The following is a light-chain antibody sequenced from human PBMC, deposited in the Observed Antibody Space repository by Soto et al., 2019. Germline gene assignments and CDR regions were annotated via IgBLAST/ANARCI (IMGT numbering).Light chain of an antibody. CDR1: QSISGW. V-gene: IGKV1-5*01. Sequence: DIQMTQSPSTLSASVGGRVTITCRASQSISGWMAWYQQKPGKAPKLLIYDASNLESGVPSRFSGSRSGKEFTLTISSLQADDYATYFCQQYNTYPWTFGQGTKVEIK. CDR2: DAS. J-gene: IGKJ1*01. CDR3: QQYNTYPWT.